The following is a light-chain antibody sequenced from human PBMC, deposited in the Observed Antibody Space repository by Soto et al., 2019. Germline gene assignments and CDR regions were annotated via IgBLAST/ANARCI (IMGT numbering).Light chain of an antibody. V-gene: IGKV1-27*01. CDR1: QGNSNY. CDR3: QKYNSAPWT. J-gene: IGKJ1*01. Sequence: DIQMTQSPSSLSASVGDRVTITCRASQGNSNYLAWYQKKPGKVPKLLIYAASTLQSGVPSRFSGSGSGTDFTLTISSLQPEDVATYYCQKYNSAPWTFGQGTKVEIK. CDR2: AAS.